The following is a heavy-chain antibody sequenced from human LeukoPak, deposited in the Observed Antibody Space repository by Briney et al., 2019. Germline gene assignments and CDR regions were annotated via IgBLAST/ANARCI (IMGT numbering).Heavy chain of an antibody. Sequence: GGSLRLSCAASELTSSTSWMSWVRQAPGEGLEWVAQTKQDGSEKYYVDSVKGRFTTSRDKNSLFLQMNSVRAEDTAVYYCVGWGISGITNHRGQGTLVTVSS. D-gene: IGHD1-7*01. J-gene: IGHJ4*02. V-gene: IGHV3-7*01. CDR1: ELTSSTSW. CDR3: VGWGISGITNH. CDR2: TKQDGSEK.